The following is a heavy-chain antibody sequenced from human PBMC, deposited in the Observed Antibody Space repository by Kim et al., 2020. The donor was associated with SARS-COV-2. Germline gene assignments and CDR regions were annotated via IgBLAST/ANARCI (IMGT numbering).Heavy chain of an antibody. CDR1: GFTFDDYT. V-gene: IGHV3-43*01. CDR3: AKANLDTAMGPYYFDY. Sequence: GGSLRLSCAASGFTFDDYTMHWVRQAPGKGLEWVSLISWDGGSTYYADSVKGRFTISRDNSKNSLYLQMNSLRTEDTALYYCAKANLDTAMGPYYFDYWGQGTLVTVSS. D-gene: IGHD5-18*01. CDR2: ISWDGGST. J-gene: IGHJ4*02.